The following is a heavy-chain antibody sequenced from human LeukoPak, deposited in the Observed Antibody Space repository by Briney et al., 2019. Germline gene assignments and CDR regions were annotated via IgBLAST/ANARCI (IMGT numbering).Heavy chain of an antibody. CDR3: ARGGGYSYGPPFDY. V-gene: IGHV4-34*01. Sequence: SETLSLTCAVYGGSFSGYYWSWIRQPPGKGLEWIGEINHSGSTNYNPSLKSRVTISVDTSKNQFSLKLSSETAADTAVYYCARGGGYSYGPPFDYWGQGTLVTVSS. CDR1: GGSFSGYY. D-gene: IGHD5-18*01. CDR2: INHSGST. J-gene: IGHJ4*02.